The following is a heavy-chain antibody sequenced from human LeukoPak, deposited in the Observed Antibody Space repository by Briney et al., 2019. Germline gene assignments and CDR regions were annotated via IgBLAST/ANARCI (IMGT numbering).Heavy chain of an antibody. Sequence: SETLSLACAVYGGSFSGYYWSWIRQPPGKGLEWIGEINHSGSTNYNPSLKSRVTISVDTSKNQFSLKLSSVTAADTAVYYCARVSSSWYQDWYFDLWGRGTLVTVSS. V-gene: IGHV4-34*01. CDR2: INHSGST. J-gene: IGHJ2*01. CDR3: ARVSSSWYQDWYFDL. D-gene: IGHD6-13*01. CDR1: GGSFSGYY.